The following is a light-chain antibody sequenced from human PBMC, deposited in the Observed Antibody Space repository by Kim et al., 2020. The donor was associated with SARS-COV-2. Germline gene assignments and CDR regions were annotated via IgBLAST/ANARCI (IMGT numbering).Light chain of an antibody. J-gene: IGKJ4*01. V-gene: IGKV1-33*01. CDR1: QDISNY. CDR2: DAS. Sequence: DIQMTQSPSSLSASVGDRVTITCQASQDISNYLNWYQQKPGKAPKLLIYDASNLETGVPSRFSGSGSVTDFTFTISSLQPEDIATYYCQQYDNLPLTLTFGGGTKVDIK. CDR3: QQYDNLPLTLT.